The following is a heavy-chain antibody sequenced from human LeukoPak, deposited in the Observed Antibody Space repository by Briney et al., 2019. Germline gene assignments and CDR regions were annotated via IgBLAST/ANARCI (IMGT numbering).Heavy chain of an antibody. Sequence: ASVKVSCKASGYTFTSYDINWVRQATGQGLEWMGWMNPNSGNTGYAQRFQGRVTMTRNTSISTAYMELSSLRSEDTAVYYCARRRNYVGGVDPWGQGTLVTVSS. CDR1: GYTFTSYD. J-gene: IGHJ5*02. D-gene: IGHD1-7*01. V-gene: IGHV1-8*01. CDR3: ARRRNYVGGVDP. CDR2: MNPNSGNT.